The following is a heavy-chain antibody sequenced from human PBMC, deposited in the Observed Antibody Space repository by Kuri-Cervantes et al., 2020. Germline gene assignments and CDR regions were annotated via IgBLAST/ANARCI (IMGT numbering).Heavy chain of an antibody. D-gene: IGHD3-3*01. Sequence: GGSLRLSCAASGFTFSSYWMSWVRQAPGKGLEWVANIKQDGSEKYYVDSVKGRFTISRDNAKNSLYLQMNSLRAEDTAVYYCARVWGEYDFLSGYYEDYYYYMDVWVKGTTVTVSS. CDR1: GFTFSSYW. J-gene: IGHJ6*03. V-gene: IGHV3-7*01. CDR3: ARVWGEYDFLSGYYEDYYYYMDV. CDR2: IKQDGSEK.